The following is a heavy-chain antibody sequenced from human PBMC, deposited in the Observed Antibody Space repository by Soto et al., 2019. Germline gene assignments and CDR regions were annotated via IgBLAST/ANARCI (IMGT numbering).Heavy chain of an antibody. V-gene: IGHV3-23*01. J-gene: IGHJ6*02. D-gene: IGHD3-3*01. CDR2: ISGSGGST. CDR1: GGKCISYA. Sequence: VSLRLSWGASGGKCISYAVSWVRQDPGKGLEWVSAISGSGGSTYYADSVKGRFTISRDNSKNTLYLQMNSLRAEDTAVYYCAKVSYDFWSGYYFGPKYYYYGMDVWGQGTTVTLSS. CDR3: AKVSYDFWSGYYFGPKYYYYGMDV.